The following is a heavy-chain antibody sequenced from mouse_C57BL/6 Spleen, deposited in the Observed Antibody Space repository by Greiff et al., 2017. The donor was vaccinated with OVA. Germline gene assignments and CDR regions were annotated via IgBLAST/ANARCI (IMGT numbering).Heavy chain of an antibody. V-gene: IGHV1-82*01. CDR2: IYPGDGDT. CDR3: ARLAFITTVVEGDY. D-gene: IGHD1-1*01. CDR1: GYAFSSSW. J-gene: IGHJ2*01. Sequence: QVQLQQSGPELVKPGASVKISCKASGYAFSSSWMNWVKQRPGKGLEWIGRIYPGDGDTNYNGKFKGKATLTADKSSSTAYMQLSSLTSEDSAVYFCARLAFITTVVEGDYWGQGTTLTVSS.